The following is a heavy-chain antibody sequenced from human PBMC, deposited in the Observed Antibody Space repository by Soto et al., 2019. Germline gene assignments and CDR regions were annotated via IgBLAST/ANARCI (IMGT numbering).Heavy chain of an antibody. J-gene: IGHJ4*02. CDR1: GGSFRGEN. Sequence: QEQRKPWGAGLLKPWETLSLTCVVYGGSFRGENWSCIRQPPGKGLAWNGEDNHSGSTNYNPSLKSRFTISVDTSKYQFSLQLSAVTAADTAVYYCALLSDYAGVSRNWGQRTLDTVSS. D-gene: IGHD4-17*01. CDR2: DNHSGST. CDR3: ALLSDYAGVSRN. V-gene: IGHV4-34*01.